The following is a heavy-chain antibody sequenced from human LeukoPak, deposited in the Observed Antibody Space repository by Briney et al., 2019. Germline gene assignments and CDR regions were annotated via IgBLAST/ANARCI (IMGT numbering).Heavy chain of an antibody. Sequence: GESLKISCKGSCYIFTSYWNGLGRQMPGKGLEWMGIIYAGDSDTRYSPSFQGQVTISADKSISTAYLQWSSLKASDTAMYYCASSSGSGSNFDYWGQGTLVTVSS. CDR1: CYIFTSYW. D-gene: IGHD3-22*01. CDR3: ASSSGSGSNFDY. CDR2: IYAGDSDT. V-gene: IGHV5-51*01. J-gene: IGHJ4*02.